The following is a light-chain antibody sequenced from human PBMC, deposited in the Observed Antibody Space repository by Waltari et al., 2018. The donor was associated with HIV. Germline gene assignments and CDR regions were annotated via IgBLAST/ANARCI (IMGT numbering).Light chain of an antibody. CDR3: CSYGGTYNV. CDR1: SIDVGGYNS. Sequence: QSALTQPRPVSGSPGQSVTISCTGTSIDVGGYNSVSWYQQHPGKAPKLLIYEVSKWPSGVPDRFSGSKSGNTASLTISGLRADDEADYYCCSYGGTYNVFGTGTKVTIL. J-gene: IGLJ1*01. CDR2: EVS. V-gene: IGLV2-11*01.